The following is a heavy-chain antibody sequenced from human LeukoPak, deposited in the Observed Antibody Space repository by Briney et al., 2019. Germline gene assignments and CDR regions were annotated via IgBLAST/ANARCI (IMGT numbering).Heavy chain of an antibody. Sequence: PGGSLRLSCAASGFTFSSYSMNWVRQAPGKGLEWVSFISSSSSYIYYADSMKGRFTISRDNAKNTLYLQMNSLRAEDTAVYYCARGLSGYASSLGYWGQGTLVTVSS. CDR2: ISSSSSYI. CDR1: GFTFSSYS. J-gene: IGHJ4*02. V-gene: IGHV3-21*01. D-gene: IGHD6-6*01. CDR3: ARGLSGYASSLGY.